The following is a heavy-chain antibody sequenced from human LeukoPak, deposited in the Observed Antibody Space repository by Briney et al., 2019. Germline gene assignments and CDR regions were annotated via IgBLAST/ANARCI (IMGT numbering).Heavy chain of an antibody. D-gene: IGHD3-22*01. CDR2: ISGSGGST. Sequence: GGSLRLSCAASGFTFSSYAMSWVRQAPGKGLEWVSAISGSGGSTYYADSVKGRFTISRDNSKNTLYLQMNSLRAEDTAVYYCAKDQVVITTAGSWFDPWGQGTLVTVSP. J-gene: IGHJ5*02. CDR1: GFTFSSYA. V-gene: IGHV3-23*01. CDR3: AKDQVVITTAGSWFDP.